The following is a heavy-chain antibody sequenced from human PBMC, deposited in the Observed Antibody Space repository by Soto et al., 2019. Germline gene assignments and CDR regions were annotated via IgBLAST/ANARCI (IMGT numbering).Heavy chain of an antibody. D-gene: IGHD3-22*01. V-gene: IGHV4-30-2*01. CDR1: GGSINSGDYS. J-gene: IGHJ5*02. Sequence: SETLSLSCTVSGGSINSGDYSWTWIRQPPGKGLEWIGYIYHTGTTYYNMSLKSRVTISVDRSKNQFSLKLSSVTAADTAVYYCAIGINYYHSSGDTRFPPWAQGTLGTVS. CDR3: AIGINYYHSSGDTRFPP. CDR2: IYHTGTT.